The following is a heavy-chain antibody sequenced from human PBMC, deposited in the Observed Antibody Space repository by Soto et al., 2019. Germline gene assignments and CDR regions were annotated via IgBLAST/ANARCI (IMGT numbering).Heavy chain of an antibody. V-gene: IGHV1-69*13. J-gene: IGHJ4*02. Sequence: GASVKVSCKASGGTFSSYAISWVRQAPGQGLEWMGGIIPIFGTANYAQKFQGRVTITADESTSTAYMELSSLRSEDTAVYYCARDRGAAHNFDYWGQGTLVTVS. CDR1: GGTFSSYA. CDR2: IIPIFGTA. CDR3: ARDRGAAHNFDY. D-gene: IGHD3-10*01.